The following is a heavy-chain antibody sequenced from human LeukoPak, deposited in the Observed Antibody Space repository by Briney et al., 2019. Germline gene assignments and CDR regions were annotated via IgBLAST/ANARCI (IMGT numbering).Heavy chain of an antibody. Sequence: GGSLRLSCAASGFSFSDFYMSWIRQAPGKGLEWISYISQSGSDINYADSVRGRFTVSRYNAKNSLYLQMNSLRAEDTAVYYCARTARVGNYWGQGTLVTVSS. V-gene: IGHV3-11*01. J-gene: IGHJ4*02. CDR3: ARTARVGNY. CDR2: ISQSGSDI. D-gene: IGHD5-18*01. CDR1: GFSFSDFY.